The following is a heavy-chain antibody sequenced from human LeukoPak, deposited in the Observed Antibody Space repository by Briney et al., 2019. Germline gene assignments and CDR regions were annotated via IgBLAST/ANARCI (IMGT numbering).Heavy chain of an antibody. V-gene: IGHV1-2*02. CDR2: INPNSGGT. Sequence: ASVKVSCKASGYTFTGYYMHWVRQAPGQGLEWMGWINPNSGGTNYAQKFQGRVTMTRDTSISTAHMELSRLRSDDTAVYYCARDREILDYYYGMDVWGQGTTVTVSS. CDR3: ARDREILDYYYGMDV. J-gene: IGHJ6*02. CDR1: GYTFTGYY. D-gene: IGHD1-26*01.